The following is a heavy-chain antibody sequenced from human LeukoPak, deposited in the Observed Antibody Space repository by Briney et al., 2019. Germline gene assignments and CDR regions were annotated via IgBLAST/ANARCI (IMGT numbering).Heavy chain of an antibody. CDR2: INEDGGGK. CDR3: ATRRCSIAACRASSYRCFDF. V-gene: IGHV3-7*01. J-gene: IGHJ6*04. D-gene: IGHD2-2*01. Sequence: GGSLRLSCTASGFTFSSNWMTWVRQAPGKGLEWVANINEDGGGKYYVESVKGRFTISRDNARNSVHLELSNLRAEDTAVYYCATRRCSIAACRASSYRCFDFLGKGTTVIVSS. CDR1: GFTFSSNW.